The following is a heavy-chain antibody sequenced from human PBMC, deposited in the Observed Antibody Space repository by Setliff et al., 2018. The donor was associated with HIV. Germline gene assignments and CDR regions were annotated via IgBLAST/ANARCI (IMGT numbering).Heavy chain of an antibody. D-gene: IGHD5-12*01. V-gene: IGHV4-38-2*01. CDR2: VSHRGTT. Sequence: SETLSLTCAVSGDSISGGYYWAWIRQAPGKGLEWVGSVSHRGTTYYKSSLKSRVTIAADTPKNQVSLDLRAVTAADTAVYYCARVVVERATIFDFWGPGTLVTVS. J-gene: IGHJ4*02. CDR3: ARVVVERATIFDF. CDR1: GDSISGGYY.